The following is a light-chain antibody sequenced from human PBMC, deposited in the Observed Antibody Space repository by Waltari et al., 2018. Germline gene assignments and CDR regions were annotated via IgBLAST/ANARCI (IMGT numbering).Light chain of an antibody. CDR1: QSVSRT. Sequence: EIVLTPSPGTLSLAPGERATLSCRASQSVSRTLAWYQQKPGQAPSLLIYAASTRATGIPDRFSGSGSGTDFSLTIGRLEPEDFAVYYCQHYVRLPATFGQGTKVEIK. CDR2: AAS. V-gene: IGKV3-20*01. J-gene: IGKJ1*01. CDR3: QHYVRLPAT.